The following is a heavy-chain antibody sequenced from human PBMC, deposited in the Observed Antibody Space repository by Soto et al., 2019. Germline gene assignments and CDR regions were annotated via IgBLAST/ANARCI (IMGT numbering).Heavy chain of an antibody. J-gene: IGHJ6*03. D-gene: IGHD3-9*01. CDR3: ARLTHDRSISPQYYYYYYYIDV. V-gene: IGHV4-39*01. Sequence: PSETLSLTCTVSGGSISSSSYYWGWILQPPGKGLEWIGSIYYSGSTHYNPSLKSRVTISVDTSKNQFSLKLSSVTAADTAVYYCARLTHDRSISPQYYYYYYYIDVWGKGTTVTVS. CDR2: IYYSGST. CDR1: GGSISSSSYY.